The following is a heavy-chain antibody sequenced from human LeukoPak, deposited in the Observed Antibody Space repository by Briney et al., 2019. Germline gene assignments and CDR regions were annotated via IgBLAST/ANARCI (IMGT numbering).Heavy chain of an antibody. D-gene: IGHD3-10*01. CDR1: GYTFTSYD. Sequence: ASVKVSCKASGYTFTSYDINWVRQATGHGLEWMGWMNPNSGNTGYAQKFQGRVTMTRNTSIRTAYMELGSLRCEDTAVYYCARVRRVSAGWFGELLSYYFDYWGQGTLVTVSS. CDR2: MNPNSGNT. J-gene: IGHJ4*02. CDR3: ARVRRVSAGWFGELLSYYFDY. V-gene: IGHV1-8*01.